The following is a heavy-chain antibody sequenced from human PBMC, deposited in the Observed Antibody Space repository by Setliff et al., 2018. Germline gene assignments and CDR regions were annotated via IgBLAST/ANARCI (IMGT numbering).Heavy chain of an antibody. CDR1: GYTFTTYA. Sequence: ASVKVSCKASGYTFTTYAISWMRQAPGQGLEYMGWINTNTGNPSYAQGFTGRFVFSLDTSVSTAYLQISSLKAEDTAVYYCARASRFGTIRYRGDYYMDVWGKGTTVIVSS. J-gene: IGHJ6*03. D-gene: IGHD3-10*01. CDR3: ARASRFGTIRYRGDYYMDV. V-gene: IGHV7-4-1*02. CDR2: INTNTGNP.